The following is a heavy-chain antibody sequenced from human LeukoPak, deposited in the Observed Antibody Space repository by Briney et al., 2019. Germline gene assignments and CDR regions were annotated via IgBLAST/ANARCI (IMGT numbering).Heavy chain of an antibody. CDR1: GFSLSGYW. V-gene: IGHV3-7*01. CDR3: ARGGYSFDY. Sequence: GGSLRLSCAASGFSLSGYWMSWVRQAPGKGLEWVARLHADGNEKNYVDSVKGRFTVSSDNAKNSLYLQMNSLRVEDTAVYYCARGGYSFDYLGQGTLVTVSS. J-gene: IGHJ4*02. CDR2: LHADGNEK. D-gene: IGHD5-12*01.